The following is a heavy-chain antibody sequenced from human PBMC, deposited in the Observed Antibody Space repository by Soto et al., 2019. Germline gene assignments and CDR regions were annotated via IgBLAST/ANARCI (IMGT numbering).Heavy chain of an antibody. D-gene: IGHD3-10*01. V-gene: IGHV3-23*01. J-gene: IGHJ6*03. Sequence: GGSLRLSCAASGFIFTNYAMSWVRQAPGKGLEWASSIGRSGDTYYADSVRGRFTISRDDSKNTLYLQLNSLRAEDTAVYNCAKNYFMDVWGKGTTVTVSS. CDR3: AKNYFMDV. CDR1: GFIFTNYA. CDR2: IGRSGDT.